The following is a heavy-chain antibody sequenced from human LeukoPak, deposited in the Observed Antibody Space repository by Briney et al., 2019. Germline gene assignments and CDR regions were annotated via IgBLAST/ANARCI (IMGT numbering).Heavy chain of an antibody. Sequence: ASVKVSCKASGYTFTGYYMHWVRQAPGQGLEWMGWINPNSGGTNYAQKFQGWVTMTRDTSISTAYMELSRLGSDDTAVYYCARDVGAYSYGYTSLDYWGQGTLVTVSS. CDR3: ARDVGAYSYGYTSLDY. D-gene: IGHD5-18*01. CDR1: GYTFTGYY. V-gene: IGHV1-2*04. CDR2: INPNSGGT. J-gene: IGHJ4*02.